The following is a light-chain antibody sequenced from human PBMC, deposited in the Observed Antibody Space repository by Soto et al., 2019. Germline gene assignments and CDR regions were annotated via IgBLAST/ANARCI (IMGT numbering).Light chain of an antibody. V-gene: IGKV3-11*01. J-gene: IGKJ1*01. CDR2: DAS. Sequence: EIVMTQSAATVSVSPGERATLSCWASQSVNRYLVWYQQKPGQAPRLLMYDASKRATGIPARFSGSGSGTDFTLTISSLEPEDFAVYYCQQRDIWPWTFGQGTKVDIK. CDR1: QSVNRY. CDR3: QQRDIWPWT.